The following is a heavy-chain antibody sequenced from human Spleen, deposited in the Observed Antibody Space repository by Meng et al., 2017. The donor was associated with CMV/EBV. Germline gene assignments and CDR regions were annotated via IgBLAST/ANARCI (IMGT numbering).Heavy chain of an antibody. CDR1: Y. Sequence: YLSWIRQPPGKGLEWIGEINHGGSTNYNPSLKSRVTISVDTPKNQFSLKLSSVTAADTAVYYCARVPSLGYCSSTSCPRGTYFDYWGQGTLVTVSS. V-gene: IGHV4-34*01. CDR3: ARVPSLGYCSSTSCPRGTYFDY. D-gene: IGHD2-2*01. J-gene: IGHJ4*02. CDR2: INHGGST.